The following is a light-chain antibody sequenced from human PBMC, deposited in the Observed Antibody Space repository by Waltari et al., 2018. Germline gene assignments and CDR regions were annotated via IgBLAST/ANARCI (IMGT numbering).Light chain of an antibody. V-gene: IGLV4-69*01. CDR2: LNSDGSH. J-gene: IGLJ3*02. Sequence: QLVLTQSPSASASLGASVKLTCTLSSGHSSYAIAWHQQQPAKGPRYLMKLNSDGSHSKGDGIPDRFSGSSSGAERYLTTSSLQAEDEADYYCQTWGTGPWVFGGGTKLTVL. CDR3: QTWGTGPWV. CDR1: SGHSSYA.